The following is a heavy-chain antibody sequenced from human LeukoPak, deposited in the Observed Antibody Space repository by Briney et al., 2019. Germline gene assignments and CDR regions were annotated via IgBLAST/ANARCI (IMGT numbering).Heavy chain of an antibody. D-gene: IGHD4-23*01. CDR3: ARTTVVTPGWVY. J-gene: IGHJ4*02. Sequence: PSQTLSLTCAVYGGSFSGYYWSWIRQPPGKGLEWIGEINHSGSTNYNPSLKSRVTISVDTSKNQFSLKLSSVTAADTAVYYCARTTVVTPGWVYWGQGTLVTVSS. V-gene: IGHV4-34*01. CDR1: GGSFSGYY. CDR2: INHSGST.